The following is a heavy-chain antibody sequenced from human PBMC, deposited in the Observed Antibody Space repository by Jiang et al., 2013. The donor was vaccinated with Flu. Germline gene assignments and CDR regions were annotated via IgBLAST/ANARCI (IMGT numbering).Heavy chain of an antibody. D-gene: IGHD3-22*01. CDR1: GGSFSGYY. Sequence: LLKPSETLSLTCAVYGGSFSGYYWSWIRQPPGKGLEWIGEINHSGSTNYNPSLKSRVTISVDTSKNQFSLKLSSVTAADTAVYYCAREGYDSSGYPHIDYWGQGTLVTVSS. V-gene: IGHV4-34*01. CDR2: INHSGST. CDR3: AREGYDSSGYPHIDY. J-gene: IGHJ4*02.